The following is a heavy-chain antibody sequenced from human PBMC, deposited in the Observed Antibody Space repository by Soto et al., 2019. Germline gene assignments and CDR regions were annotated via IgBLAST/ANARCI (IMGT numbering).Heavy chain of an antibody. CDR3: AREGYYDSSGYSAFDY. J-gene: IGHJ4*02. CDR1: GYTFTSYY. Sequence: ASVKVSCKASGYTFTSYYMHWVRQAPGQGLEWMGIINPSGGSTSYARKFQGRVTMTRDTSTSTVYMELSSLRSEDTAVYYCAREGYYDSSGYSAFDYWGQGTLVTVSS. D-gene: IGHD3-22*01. V-gene: IGHV1-46*01. CDR2: INPSGGST.